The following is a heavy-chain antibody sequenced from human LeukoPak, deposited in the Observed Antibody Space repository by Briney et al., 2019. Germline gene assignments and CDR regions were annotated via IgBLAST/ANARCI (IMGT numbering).Heavy chain of an antibody. Sequence: GGSLRLSCDASGFIFSDYYMSWVRQAPGKGLEWISYISNPSSTRYYADSVKGRFTISRDNAKNTLYLQMNSLRAEDTAVYYCAREKADSKVFDYWGQGTLVTVSS. D-gene: IGHD3-22*01. CDR1: GFIFSDYY. CDR2: ISNPSSTR. CDR3: AREKADSKVFDY. V-gene: IGHV3-11*04. J-gene: IGHJ4*02.